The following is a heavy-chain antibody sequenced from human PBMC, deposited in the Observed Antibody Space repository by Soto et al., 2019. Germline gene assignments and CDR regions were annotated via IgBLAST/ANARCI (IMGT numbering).Heavy chain of an antibody. J-gene: IGHJ6*02. D-gene: IGHD3-3*01. CDR3: ARESGRFLDWPHYYGMEV. CDR2: VHPGIVDT. CDR1: GYNFANYA. V-gene: IGHV1-3*01. Sequence: QVLLVQSGAEVKKPGASVMVSCKASGYNFANYAIHWVRQAPGQSLEWVGWVHPGIVDTKYSEKFQGRVSFTRDTSANTAYMHLTSLTSEDTAVYYCARESGRFLDWPHYYGMEVWGQGTTVTVSS.